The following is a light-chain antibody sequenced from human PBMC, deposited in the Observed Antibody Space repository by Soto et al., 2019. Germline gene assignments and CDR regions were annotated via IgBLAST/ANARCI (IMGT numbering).Light chain of an antibody. J-gene: IGLJ1*01. CDR2: DVS. Sequence: QSALTQPASVSGSPGQSIAISCTGTSSDVGAYNYFSWDQQHPGKAPKLMIYDVSNRPSGVSNRFSGSKSGNTASLTISGLQAEDEADYYCTSYTTSGHYVFGTGTKLTVL. CDR1: SSDVGAYNY. V-gene: IGLV2-14*01. CDR3: TSYTTSGHYV.